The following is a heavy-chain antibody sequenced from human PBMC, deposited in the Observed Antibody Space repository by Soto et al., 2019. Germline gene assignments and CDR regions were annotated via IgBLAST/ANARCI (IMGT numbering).Heavy chain of an antibody. D-gene: IGHD5-18*01. Sequence: ASVKVSCKASGYTFTSYAMHWVRQAPGQRLEWMGWINAGNGTTKYSQKFQGRVTITRDTSASTAYMELSSLRSEDTAVYYCARDPGYSYGCNWGQGTLVTVSS. V-gene: IGHV1-3*01. CDR1: GYTFTSYA. J-gene: IGHJ4*02. CDR3: ARDPGYSYGCN. CDR2: INAGNGTT.